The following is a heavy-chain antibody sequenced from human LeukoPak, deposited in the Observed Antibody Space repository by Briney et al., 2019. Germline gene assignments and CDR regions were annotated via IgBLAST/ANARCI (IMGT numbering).Heavy chain of an antibody. V-gene: IGHV4-59*01. CDR3: ARKKWELRSWYFDL. CDR2: IYYSGST. J-gene: IGHJ2*01. D-gene: IGHD1-26*01. Sequence: SETLSLTCTVSGGSISSYYWSWIRQPPGKGLEWIGYIYYSGSTNYNPSLKSRVTISVDTSKNQFSLKLSSVTAADTVVYYCARKKWELRSWYFDLWGRGTLVTVSS. CDR1: GGSISSYY.